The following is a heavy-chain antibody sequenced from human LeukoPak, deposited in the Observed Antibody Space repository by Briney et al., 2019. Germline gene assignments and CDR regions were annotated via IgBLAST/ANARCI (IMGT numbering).Heavy chain of an antibody. Sequence: GGSLRLSCAASGFTFSDYSMTWIRQAPVKGLEWVSYISGSGTTIYYADSVKARFTMSRDNAKNSLYLQMNSLRAEDTAVYYCARDSTWVNDYWGQGTLVTVSS. CDR3: ARDSTWVNDY. D-gene: IGHD7-27*01. V-gene: IGHV3-11*01. CDR1: GFTFSDYS. CDR2: ISGSGTTI. J-gene: IGHJ4*02.